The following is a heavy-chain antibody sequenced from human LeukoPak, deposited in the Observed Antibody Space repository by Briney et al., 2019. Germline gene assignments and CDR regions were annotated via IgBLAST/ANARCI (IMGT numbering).Heavy chain of an antibody. D-gene: IGHD3-16*01. V-gene: IGHV4-61*10. CDR2: IYYSGYT. J-gene: IGHJ6*03. Sequence: SETLSLTCTVSGGSISSGSYYWSWIRQPAGKGLEWIGYIYYSGYTNYNPSLKSRVTISVDTSKNQFSLKLSSVTAADTAVYYCARETSQKGAHYMDVWGKGTTATISS. CDR3: ARETSQKGAHYMDV. CDR1: GGSISSGSYY.